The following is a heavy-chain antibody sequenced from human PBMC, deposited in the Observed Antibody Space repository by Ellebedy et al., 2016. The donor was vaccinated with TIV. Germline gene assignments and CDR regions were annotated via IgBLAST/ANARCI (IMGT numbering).Heavy chain of an antibody. CDR3: ARYGGYYTPLDY. CDR1: GGSISSYY. Sequence: MPSETLSLTCTVSGGSISSYYWSWIRQPPGKGLEWIGYIYYSGSTNYNPSLKSRVTISVDTSKNQFSLKLSSVTAADTAVYYCARYGGYYTPLDYWGQGTLVTVSS. D-gene: IGHD3-22*01. V-gene: IGHV4-59*08. J-gene: IGHJ4*02. CDR2: IYYSGST.